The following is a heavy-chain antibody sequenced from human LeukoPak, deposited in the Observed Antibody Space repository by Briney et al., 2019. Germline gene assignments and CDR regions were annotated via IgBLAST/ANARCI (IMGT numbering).Heavy chain of an antibody. CDR1: GYTFTSYA. V-gene: IGHV3-30-3*01. CDR2: ISYDGGNK. CDR3: ARDRENFWSGYYYFQH. D-gene: IGHD3-3*01. J-gene: IGHJ1*01. Sequence: SCKASGYTFTSYAMHWVRQAPGKGLEWVAVISYDGGNKYYADSVKGRFTISRDNSNNTLYVQMNSLRVEDTAVYYCARDRENFWSGYYYFQHWGQGTLVAVSS.